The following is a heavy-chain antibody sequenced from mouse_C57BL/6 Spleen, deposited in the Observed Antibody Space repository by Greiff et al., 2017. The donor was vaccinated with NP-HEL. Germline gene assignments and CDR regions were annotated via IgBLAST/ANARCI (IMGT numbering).Heavy chain of an antibody. CDR3: ATGDTTFDV. D-gene: IGHD1-1*01. CDR1: GFTFSSYG. J-gene: IGHJ1*03. V-gene: IGHV5-6*02. CDR2: ISSGGSYT. Sequence: DVMLVESGGDLVKPGGSLKLSCAASGFTFSSYGMSWVRQTPDKRLEWVATISSGGSYTYYPDSVKGRFTISRDNAKNTLYLQMSSLKSEDTAMYYWATGDTTFDVWGTGTTVTVSS.